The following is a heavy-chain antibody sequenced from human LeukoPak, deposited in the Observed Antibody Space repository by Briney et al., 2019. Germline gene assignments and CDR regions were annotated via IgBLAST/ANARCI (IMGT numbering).Heavy chain of an antibody. J-gene: IGHJ4*02. V-gene: IGHV1-18*01. CDR2: ISAYNGNT. Sequence: ASVKVSCKASGYTFTSYGIGWVRQAPGQGLEWMGWISAYNGNTNYAQKLQGRVTMTTDTSTSTAYMELRSLRSDDTAVYYCARDRFRPNQHYFDYWGQGTLVTVSS. CDR3: ARDRFRPNQHYFDY. CDR1: GYTFTSYG. D-gene: IGHD3-3*01.